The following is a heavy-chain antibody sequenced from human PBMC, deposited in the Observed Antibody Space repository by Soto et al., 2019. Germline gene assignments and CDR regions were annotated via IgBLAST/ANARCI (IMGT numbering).Heavy chain of an antibody. CDR2: IYYSGST. V-gene: IGHV4-31*03. CDR3: ARESGGYDSSTRYGLDV. J-gene: IGHJ6*02. D-gene: IGHD6-25*01. CDR1: WGSIRSGGHY. Sequence: SETPSLTCSCSWGSIRSGGHYLTLVRQQPGKGLEWIGYIYYSGSTDYNPSLKSRVTISIDRSKNQFYLNLSSVTAADTAIYYCARESGGYDSSTRYGLDVWGQGNTGTVSS.